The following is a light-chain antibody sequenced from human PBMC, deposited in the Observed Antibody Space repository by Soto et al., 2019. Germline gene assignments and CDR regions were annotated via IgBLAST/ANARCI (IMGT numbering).Light chain of an antibody. Sequence: QSALTQPPSASGSPGQSVTISCTGSSNDVGGYNYVSWYQQHPGKAPKLMIYEVSKRPSGVPDRFSGSKSGNTASLTVSGLQAEDEADYYCSSYAGTNNPYVFGTGTKVTAL. V-gene: IGLV2-8*01. CDR3: SSYAGTNNPYV. CDR1: SNDVGGYNY. J-gene: IGLJ1*01. CDR2: EVS.